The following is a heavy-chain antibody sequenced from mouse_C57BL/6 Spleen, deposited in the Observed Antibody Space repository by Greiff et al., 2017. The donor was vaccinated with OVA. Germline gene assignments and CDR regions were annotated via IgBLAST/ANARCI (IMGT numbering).Heavy chain of an antibody. D-gene: IGHD1-1*01. CDR3: AREGDYGSIYWYIDV. CDR2: ISDGGSYT. V-gene: IGHV5-4*01. Sequence: EVKLMESGGGLVKPGGSLKLSCAASGFTFSSYAMSWVRQTPEKRLEWVATISDGGSYTYYPDNVKGRFTISRDNAKNNLYLQMSHLKSEDTAMYYCAREGDYGSIYWYIDVWGPGTTVTVSS. CDR1: GFTFSSYA. J-gene: IGHJ1*01.